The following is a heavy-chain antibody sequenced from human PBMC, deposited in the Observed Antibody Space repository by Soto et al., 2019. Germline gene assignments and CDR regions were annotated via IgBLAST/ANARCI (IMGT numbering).Heavy chain of an antibody. CDR3: AREVYSSSLPTYYYYYGMDV. V-gene: IGHV1-69*13. CDR2: IIPIFGTA. J-gene: IGHJ6*02. CDR1: GGTFSSYA. D-gene: IGHD6-6*01. Sequence: SVKVSCKASGGTFSSYAISWVRQAPGQGLEWMGGIIPIFGTANYAQKFQGRVTITADESTSTAYMELSSLRSEDTAVYYCAREVYSSSLPTYYYYYGMDVWGQGTTVTV.